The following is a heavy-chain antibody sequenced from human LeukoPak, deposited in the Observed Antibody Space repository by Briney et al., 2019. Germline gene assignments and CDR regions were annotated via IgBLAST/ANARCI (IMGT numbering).Heavy chain of an antibody. D-gene: IGHD6-13*01. V-gene: IGHV3-23*01. CDR3: GKAHERYSSSWYVETFDY. Sequence: SAGTLRLSCAASGFTFSSYAMSWVRQAPVKGLEWVSAISGSGSSTYYADSVKGRFTISRDNSKNTLYLQMNSLRAEDTAVYYCGKAHERYSSSWYVETFDYWGQGTLVTVSS. CDR2: ISGSGSST. CDR1: GFTFSSYA. J-gene: IGHJ4*02.